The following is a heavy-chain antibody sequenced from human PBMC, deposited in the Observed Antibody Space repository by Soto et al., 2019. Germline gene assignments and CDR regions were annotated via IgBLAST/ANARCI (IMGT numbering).Heavy chain of an antibody. CDR1: GYTFTGYY. J-gene: IGHJ6*04. CDR3: AGVGLLGEAAEYYYGMDV. Sequence: ASVKVSCKASGYTFTGYYMHWVRQAPGQGLEWMGWINPNSGGTNSAQKFQGWVTMTRDTSISTAYMELSRLRSDDTAVYYCAGVGLLGEAAEYYYGMDVWGKGTTVTVSS. V-gene: IGHV1-2*04. CDR2: INPNSGGT. D-gene: IGHD6-13*01.